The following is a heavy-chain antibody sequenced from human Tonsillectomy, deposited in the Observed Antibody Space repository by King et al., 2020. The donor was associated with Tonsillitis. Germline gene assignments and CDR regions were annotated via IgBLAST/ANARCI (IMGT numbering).Heavy chain of an antibody. CDR1: GGAISTYY. CDR2: IYYSGST. D-gene: IGHD3-22*01. CDR3: ARVPDYFDSSGYHYHYYMDV. Sequence: VQLQESGPGLVKPSETLSLTCTVSGGAISTYYWSWIRQPPGKGLEWIGFIYYSGSTNYNPSLESRVTISVDTSKIQFSLKLNSVTAADTAVYYCARVPDYFDSSGYHYHYYMDVWGKGTTVTVSS. J-gene: IGHJ6*03. V-gene: IGHV4-59*01.